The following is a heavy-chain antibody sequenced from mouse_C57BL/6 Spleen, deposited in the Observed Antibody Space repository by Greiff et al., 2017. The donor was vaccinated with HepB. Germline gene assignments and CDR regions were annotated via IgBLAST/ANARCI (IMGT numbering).Heavy chain of an antibody. J-gene: IGHJ4*01. V-gene: IGHV7-3*01. CDR2: IRNKANGYTT. Sequence: EVKLMESGGGLVQPGGSLSLSCAASGFTFTAYYMSWVRHPPGKALEWLGFIRNKANGYTTEYSASVKGRFTISRDNSQSILYLQMNALRAEDSATYYCARYPYGSAMDYWGQGTSVTVSS. CDR1: GFTFTAYY. CDR3: ARYPYGSAMDY. D-gene: IGHD1-1*01.